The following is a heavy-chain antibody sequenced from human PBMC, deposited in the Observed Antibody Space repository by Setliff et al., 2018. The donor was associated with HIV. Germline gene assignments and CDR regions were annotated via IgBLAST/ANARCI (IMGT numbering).Heavy chain of an antibody. CDR2: INPNSGDT. J-gene: IGHJ4*02. V-gene: IGHV1-2*02. Sequence: GASVKVSCKSSGYTFTAYYLHWVRQAPGQGLEWMGWINPNSGDTAYAQKFQGRVTMTRVTSISTAYMELTRLTSDDTAVYYCARVTASGRGSHFWGQGTLVTVSS. D-gene: IGHD5-12*01. CDR3: ARVTASGRGSHF. CDR1: GYTFTAYY.